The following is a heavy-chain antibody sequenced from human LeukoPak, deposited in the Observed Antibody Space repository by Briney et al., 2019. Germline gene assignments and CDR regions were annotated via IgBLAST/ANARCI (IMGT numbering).Heavy chain of an antibody. CDR3: ATPKWDTAMVTVVFDY. CDR1: GYTLTELS. V-gene: IGHV1-24*01. Sequence: ASVKVSCKVSGYTLTELSMHWVRQAPGKGLEWMGGFDPEDGETIYAQKFQGRVTMTEDTSTDTAYMELSSLRSEDTAVYYCATPKWDTAMVTVVFDYWGQGTLVTVSS. D-gene: IGHD5-18*01. CDR2: FDPEDGET. J-gene: IGHJ4*02.